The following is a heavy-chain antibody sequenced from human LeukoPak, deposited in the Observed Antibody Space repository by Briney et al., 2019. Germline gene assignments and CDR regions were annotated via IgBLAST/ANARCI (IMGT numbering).Heavy chain of an antibody. D-gene: IGHD3-22*01. CDR1: GYTFTGYY. J-gene: IGHJ4*02. CDR2: INPNSGGT. CDR3: ATSITMIVVLITHPFDY. Sequence: ASVKVSCKASGYTFTGYYMHWVRQAPGQGLEWMGWINPNSGGTNYAQKFQGRVTMTRDTSISTAYMELSRLRSDDTAVYYCATSITMIVVLITHPFDYWGQGTLVTVSS. V-gene: IGHV1-2*02.